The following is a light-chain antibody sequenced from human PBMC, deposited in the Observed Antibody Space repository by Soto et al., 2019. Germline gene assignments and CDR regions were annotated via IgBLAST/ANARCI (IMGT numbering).Light chain of an antibody. CDR2: DAS. Sequence: DIQMTQSPSTLSASVGDRVTITCRASQSISSYLAWYQQKPGRAPKLLIYDASSLQSGAPSRFSGSGSGTEFTLTISSLQPVDFATYYCQQYHSYSPYTFGQGTKLEIK. CDR3: QQYHSYSPYT. CDR1: QSISSY. V-gene: IGKV1-5*01. J-gene: IGKJ2*01.